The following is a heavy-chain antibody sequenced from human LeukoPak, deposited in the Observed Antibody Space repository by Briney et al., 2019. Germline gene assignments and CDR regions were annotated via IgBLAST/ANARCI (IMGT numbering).Heavy chain of an antibody. CDR1: GFTFSSYG. CDR2: ISYDGSNK. CDR3: VRGVTMIVVVTPLPDWFDP. V-gene: IGHV3-30*03. Sequence: GGSLRLSCAASGFTFSSYGMHWVRQAPGKGLEWVAVISYDGSNKYYADSVKGRFTISRDNSKNTLYLLMNSLRAEDTAVYYCVRGVTMIVVVTPLPDWFDPWGQGTLVTVSS. D-gene: IGHD3-22*01. J-gene: IGHJ5*02.